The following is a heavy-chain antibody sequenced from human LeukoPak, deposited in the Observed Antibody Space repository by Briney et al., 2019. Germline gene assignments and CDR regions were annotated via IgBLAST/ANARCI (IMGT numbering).Heavy chain of an antibody. CDR3: AREAHRVVVVPAARGSRFDP. V-gene: IGHV4-38-2*02. CDR2: IYHSGST. D-gene: IGHD2-2*01. J-gene: IGHJ5*02. CDR1: GYSISSGYY. Sequence: SETLSLTCAVSGYSISSGYYWGWIRQPPGKGLEWIGSIYHSGSTYYNPSLKSRVTISVDTSKNQFSLKLSSVTAADTAVYYCAREAHRVVVVPAARGSRFDPWGQGTLVTVSS.